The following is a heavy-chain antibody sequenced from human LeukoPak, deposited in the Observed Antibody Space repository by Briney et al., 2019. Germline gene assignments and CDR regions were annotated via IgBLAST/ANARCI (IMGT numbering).Heavy chain of an antibody. V-gene: IGHV3-33*01. CDR1: GFTFSSYG. Sequence: PGGSLRLSCAASGFTFSSYGMHWVRQAPGKGLEWVAVIWYDGSNKYYADSVKGRFTISRDNSKNTLYLQMNSLRAEDRAVYYCARGGGYYDFWSGYYRECEFDYWGQGTLVTVSS. J-gene: IGHJ4*02. D-gene: IGHD3-3*01. CDR3: ARGGGYYDFWSGYYRECEFDY. CDR2: IWYDGSNK.